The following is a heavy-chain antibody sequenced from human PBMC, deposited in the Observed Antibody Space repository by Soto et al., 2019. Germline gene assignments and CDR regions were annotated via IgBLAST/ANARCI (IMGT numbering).Heavy chain of an antibody. V-gene: IGHV1-8*01. J-gene: IGHJ4*02. CDR2: MNPNSGNT. D-gene: IGHD1-26*01. CDR1: VYTFTGYD. CDR3: ATEYRGSRD. Sequence: QVQLGQSGAEVKKPGASVKVPCKASVYTFTGYDINWVRQATGQGLEWRGWMNPNSGNTGYAQKFQGRVTMTRNTSISTAYMELSSLRSEDTAVYYCATEYRGSRDWGQGTLVTVSS.